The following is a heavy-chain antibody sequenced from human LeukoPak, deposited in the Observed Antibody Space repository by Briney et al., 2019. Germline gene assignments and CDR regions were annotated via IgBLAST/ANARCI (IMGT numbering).Heavy chain of an antibody. CDR1: GGSISSYY. CDR2: IYYSGST. J-gene: IGHJ5*02. V-gene: IGHV4-59*01. CDR3: ARASPGVYDFWSGWDWFDP. D-gene: IGHD3-3*01. Sequence: SETLSLTCTVSGGSISSYYWSWIRQPPRKGLEWIGYIYYSGSTNYNPSLKSRVTISVDTSKNQFSLKLSSVTAADTAVYYCARASPGVYDFWSGWDWFDPWGQGTLVTVSS.